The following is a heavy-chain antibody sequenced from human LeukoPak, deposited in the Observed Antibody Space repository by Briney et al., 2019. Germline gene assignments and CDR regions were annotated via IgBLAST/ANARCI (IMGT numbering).Heavy chain of an antibody. V-gene: IGHV3-66*02. CDR2: IYKDGVA. CDR3: AKGLQNYHYAYEY. Sequence: GGSLRLSCAASGFTVSSNYMSWVRQAPGKGLEWVSVIYKDGVAFHADPVKGRFTISRDTSKNTLFLQMNNLRTEDTAVYHCAKGLQNYHYAYEYWGQGSLVTVSS. CDR1: GFTVSSNY. J-gene: IGHJ4*01. D-gene: IGHD3-16*01.